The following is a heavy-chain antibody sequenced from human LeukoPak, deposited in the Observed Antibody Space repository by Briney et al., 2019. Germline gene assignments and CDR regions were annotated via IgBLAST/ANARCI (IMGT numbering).Heavy chain of an antibody. CDR1: GGSISGHY. CDR2: IYYSGST. CDR3: ARLTPFVSHSVAVLYFYYFGMDV. Sequence: SETLSLTCNVSGGSISGHYWSWIRQPPGKGLEWIGYIYYSGSTDYNSSLKSRVTISVDMSKNQFSLKLSSVTAADTAVYYCARLTPFVSHSVAVLYFYYFGMDVWGQGTTVTVSS. D-gene: IGHD6-19*01. J-gene: IGHJ6*02. V-gene: IGHV4-59*08.